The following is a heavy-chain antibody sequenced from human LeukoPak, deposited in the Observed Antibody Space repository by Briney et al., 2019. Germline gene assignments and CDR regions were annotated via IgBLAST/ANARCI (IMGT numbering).Heavy chain of an antibody. CDR3: ATHKQIQVPFEF. V-gene: IGHV3-23*01. CDR1: GFTFSTFA. D-gene: IGHD5-18*01. CDR2: IFPSSDEI. Sequence: PGGSLRLSCAASGFTFSTFAMIWVRQAPGKGLEWVSSIFPSSDEIHYADSVKGRFTISRDNSKSTLSLQMDSLRAEDTATDYCATHKQIQVPFEFWGQGTLVTVSS. J-gene: IGHJ4*02.